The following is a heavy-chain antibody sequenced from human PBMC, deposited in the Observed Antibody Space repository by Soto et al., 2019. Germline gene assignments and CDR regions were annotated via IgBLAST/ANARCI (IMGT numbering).Heavy chain of an antibody. Sequence: ASVKVSCKASGGPFSSYAISWVRQAPGQGLEWMGGIIPIFGTANYAQKFQGIVTITADESTSPAYMELSSLRSEDTAVYYCAIHLRFGSVEDSSGYYRTWGEGTLGTVAS. V-gene: IGHV1-69*13. CDR2: IIPIFGTA. CDR1: GGPFSSYA. J-gene: IGHJ5*02. D-gene: IGHD3-22*01. CDR3: AIHLRFGSVEDSSGYYRT.